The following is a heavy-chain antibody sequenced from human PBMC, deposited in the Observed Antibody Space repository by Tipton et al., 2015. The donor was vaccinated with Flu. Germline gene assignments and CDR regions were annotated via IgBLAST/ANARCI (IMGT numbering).Heavy chain of an antibody. J-gene: IGHJ4*02. D-gene: IGHD4/OR15-4a*01. CDR1: GGSITSGNYY. CDR3: VRVAYNDYEFHN. CDR2: IHYTGKT. V-gene: IGHV4-31*03. Sequence: TLSLTCTVSGGSITSGNYYWGWIRQHPGEGLEWIGYIHYTGKTYYNPSLESRVNIAGGTSENQFSLSLTSVTAADTAVYYCVRVAYNDYEFHNWGQGTLVTVSS.